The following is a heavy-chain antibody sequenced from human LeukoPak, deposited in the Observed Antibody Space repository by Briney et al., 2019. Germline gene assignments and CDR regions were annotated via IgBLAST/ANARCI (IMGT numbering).Heavy chain of an antibody. CDR2: VNCKTGGT. J-gene: IGHJ3*02. D-gene: IGHD4-17*01. CDR3: ARDDPSAPYGVNDAFDI. CDR1: GYTFTDYY. Sequence: ASVKVSCKASGYTFTDYYMHWVRQAPGQGLEWMGWVNCKTGGTNFAQSFQGRVTMTTDTSTSTAYMELRSLRSDDTAVYYCARDDPSAPYGVNDAFDIWGQGTMVTVSS. V-gene: IGHV1-2*02.